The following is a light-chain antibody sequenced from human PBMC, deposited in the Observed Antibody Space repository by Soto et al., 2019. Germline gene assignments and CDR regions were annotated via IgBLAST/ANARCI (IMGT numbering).Light chain of an antibody. CDR2: HAS. V-gene: IGKV1-5*01. CDR3: QQSYVTPWT. J-gene: IGKJ1*01. CDR1: QSISFW. Sequence: DIQMTQSPSTLSASVVDRVTITCLASQSISFWLAWYQQKPGTAPKLLIYHASTLESGVPSRFSGSGSGTDFTLTISSLQPEDFATYYCQQSYVTPWTFGQGTKVDIK.